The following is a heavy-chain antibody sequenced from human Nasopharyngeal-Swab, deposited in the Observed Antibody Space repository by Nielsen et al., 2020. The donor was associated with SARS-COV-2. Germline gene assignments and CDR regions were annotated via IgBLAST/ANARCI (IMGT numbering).Heavy chain of an antibody. V-gene: IGHV4-59*12. D-gene: IGHD3-22*01. CDR3: ARAMIVVVINAFDI. CDR2: IYYSGST. CDR1: GGSISSYY. J-gene: IGHJ3*02. Sequence: SETLFLTCTVSGGSISSYYWSWIRQPPGKGLEWIGYIYYSGSTNYNPSLKSRVTISVDTSKNQFSLKLSSVTAADTAVYYCARAMIVVVINAFDIWGQGTMVTVSS.